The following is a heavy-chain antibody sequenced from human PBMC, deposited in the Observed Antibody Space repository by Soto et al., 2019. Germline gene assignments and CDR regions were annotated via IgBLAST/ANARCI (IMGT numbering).Heavy chain of an antibody. Sequence: QVTLKASGPVLVKPTETLTLTCTVSGFSLSNARMGVSWIRQPPGKALEWLAHIFSNDEKSYSTSLKSRLTTSKDTAKSQVVLTMTNMDPVDTATYYCARLPEVAVAGLIDYFDYWGQGTLVTVSS. J-gene: IGHJ4*02. D-gene: IGHD6-19*01. CDR1: GFSLSNARMG. V-gene: IGHV2-26*01. CDR2: IFSNDEK. CDR3: ARLPEVAVAGLIDYFDY.